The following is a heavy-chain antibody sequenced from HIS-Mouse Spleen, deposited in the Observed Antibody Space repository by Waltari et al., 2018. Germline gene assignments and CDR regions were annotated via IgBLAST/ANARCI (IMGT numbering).Heavy chain of an antibody. J-gene: IGHJ4*02. CDR3: ARSPSGSSWYDY. CDR2: INPSRGGT. V-gene: IGHV1-2*02. D-gene: IGHD6-13*01. Sequence: QVQLVQSGAEVKKPGASVKVSCKASGYTFTGYYMHWVRQAPGQGLEWMGGINPSRGGTNYAQKFQGRVTMTRDTSISTAYMELSRLRFDDTAVYYCARSPSGSSWYDYWGQGTLVTVSS. CDR1: GYTFTGYY.